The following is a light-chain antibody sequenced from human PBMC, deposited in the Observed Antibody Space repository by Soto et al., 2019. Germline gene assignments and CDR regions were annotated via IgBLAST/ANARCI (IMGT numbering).Light chain of an antibody. CDR3: SSYTSSSTLEV. J-gene: IGLJ1*01. Sequence: QSVLTQPASVSGSPGQSITISCTGTRSDVGGYNYVSWYQHHPGKAPKLMIYDVSNRPSGVSTRFSGSKSGNTASLTISGLQAEDEADYYCSSYTSSSTLEVFGTGTKVTVL. CDR1: RSDVGGYNY. V-gene: IGLV2-14*03. CDR2: DVS.